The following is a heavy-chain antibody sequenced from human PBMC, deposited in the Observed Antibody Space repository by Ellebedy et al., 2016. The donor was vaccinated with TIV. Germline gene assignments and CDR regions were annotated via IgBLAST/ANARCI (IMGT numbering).Heavy chain of an antibody. CDR1: GFTFSNYW. CDR2: ISGTGSDT. Sequence: GESLKISCAVSGFTFSNYWMSWVRQAPGRGLECLSYISGTGSDTNYADSVKGRFAISSDNAKNSLYLQMNSLRSEDTAVYYCARGTRDPQLWGQGTLVIVSS. J-gene: IGHJ4*02. D-gene: IGHD1-1*01. CDR3: ARGTRDPQL. V-gene: IGHV3-11*06.